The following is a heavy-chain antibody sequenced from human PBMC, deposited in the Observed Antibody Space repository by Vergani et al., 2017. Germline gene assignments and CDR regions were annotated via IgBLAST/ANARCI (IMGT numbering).Heavy chain of an antibody. CDR1: GGTFSSYA. V-gene: IGHV1-69*13. D-gene: IGHD2-15*01. J-gene: IGHJ6*02. CDR2: IIPIFGTA. Sequence: QVQLVQSGAEVKKPGSSVKVSCKASGGTFSSYAISWVRQAPGQGLEWMGRIIPIFGTANYAQKFQGRVTTTADESTSTAYMELSSLRSEDTAVYYCARDRGYCSGGSCYSGYYYYYGMDVWGQGTTVTVSS. CDR3: ARDRGYCSGGSCYSGYYYYYGMDV.